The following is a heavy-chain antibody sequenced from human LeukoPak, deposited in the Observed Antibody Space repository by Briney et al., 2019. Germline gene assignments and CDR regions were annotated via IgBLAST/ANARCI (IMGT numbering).Heavy chain of an antibody. CDR1: GGSISSSSYY. Sequence: PSETLSLTCTVSGGSISSSSYYWGWIRQPPGKGLEWIGSIYHSGSTYYNSPLKSRVTISVDTSKNQFSLKLSSVTAADTAVYYCARRPGNAPFDSSGYYYYFDYWGQGTLVTVSS. D-gene: IGHD3-22*01. V-gene: IGHV4-39*07. J-gene: IGHJ4*02. CDR2: IYHSGST. CDR3: ARRPGNAPFDSSGYYYYFDY.